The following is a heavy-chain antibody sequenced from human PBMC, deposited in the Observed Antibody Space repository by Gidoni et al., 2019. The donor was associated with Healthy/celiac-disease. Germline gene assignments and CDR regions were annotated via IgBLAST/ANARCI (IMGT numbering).Heavy chain of an antibody. J-gene: IGHJ4*02. Sequence: QVQLVQSGAEVKKPGASVQVSCKASGYTFTSYAMHWVRQAPGQGREGMGWINAGNGNTKSSQKFQGRVTITRDTSASTAYMELSSLRSEDTAVYYCARDLYTGAAGPSPFDYWGQGTLVTVSS. CDR3: ARDLYTGAAGPSPFDY. CDR1: GYTFTSYA. D-gene: IGHD6-13*01. V-gene: IGHV1-3*01. CDR2: INAGNGNT.